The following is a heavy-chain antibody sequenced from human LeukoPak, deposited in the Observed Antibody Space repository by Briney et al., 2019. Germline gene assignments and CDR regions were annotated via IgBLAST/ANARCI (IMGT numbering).Heavy chain of an antibody. Sequence: GASVKVSCKASGYTFTSYGISWVRQAPGQGLEWMGGIIPIFGTANYAQKFQGRVTITTDESTSTAYMELSSLRSEDTAVYCCARDRFAYYYDSSGRFDYWGQGTLVTVSS. CDR2: IIPIFGTA. V-gene: IGHV1-69*05. D-gene: IGHD3-22*01. CDR1: GYTFTSYG. J-gene: IGHJ4*02. CDR3: ARDRFAYYYDSSGRFDY.